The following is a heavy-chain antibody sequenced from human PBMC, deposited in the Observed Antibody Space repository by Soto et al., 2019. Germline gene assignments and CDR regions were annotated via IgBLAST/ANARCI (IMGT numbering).Heavy chain of an antibody. J-gene: IGHJ4*02. CDR2: IYSGGST. Sequence: GGSLRLSCAASGFTVSSNYMSWVRQAPGKGLEWVSVIYSGGSTYYADSVKGRFTISRDNSKNTLYLQMNSLRAEDTAVCYCARDPGVYSSSWYDYGGQGTLVTVSS. CDR3: ARDPGVYSSSWYDY. CDR1: GFTVSSNY. V-gene: IGHV3-53*01. D-gene: IGHD6-13*01.